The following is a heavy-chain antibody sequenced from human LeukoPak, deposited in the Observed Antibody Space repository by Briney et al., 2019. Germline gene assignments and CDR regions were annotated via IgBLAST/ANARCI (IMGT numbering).Heavy chain of an antibody. CDR2: IYYSGST. CDR1: GGSISSYY. J-gene: IGHJ6*03. Sequence: PSETLSLTCTVSGGSISSYYWSWIRQPPGKGLEWIGYIYYSGSTNYNPSLKSRVTISVDTSKNQFSLKLSSVTAADTAVYYCARITFILLPGAVEVLYYMDVWGRGTTVTVSS. V-gene: IGHV4-59*01. D-gene: IGHD2-2*01. CDR3: ARITFILLPGAVEVLYYMDV.